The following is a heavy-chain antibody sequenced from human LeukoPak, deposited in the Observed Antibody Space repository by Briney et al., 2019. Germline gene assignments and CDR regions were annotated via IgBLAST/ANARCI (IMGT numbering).Heavy chain of an antibody. J-gene: IGHJ4*02. CDR1: GGSISSGGYY. V-gene: IGHV4-39*07. D-gene: IGHD2-21*02. CDR3: ARYSGIDRGGDCYPDY. Sequence: SETLSLTCTVSGGSISSGGYYWSWIRQPPGKGLEWIGEINHSGSTNYNPSLKSRVTISVDTSKNQFSLKLSSVTAADTAVYYCARYSGIDRGGDCYPDYWGQGTLVTVSS. CDR2: INHSGST.